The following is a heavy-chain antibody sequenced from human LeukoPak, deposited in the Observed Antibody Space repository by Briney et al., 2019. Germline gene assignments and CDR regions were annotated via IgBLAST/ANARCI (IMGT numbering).Heavy chain of an antibody. CDR3: ATASGYTTGWPPVESYYFGF. V-gene: IGHV4-59*08. D-gene: IGHD2-2*02. Sequence: PSETLSLTCSVSGDSFNTYYWSWIRQPPGRGLEWIGYIYFSVNTNYNYNPFLKSRVTISVDTSKNQFSLTLSSVTAADTAIYYCATASGYTTGWPPVESYYFGFWGQGTLVAVSS. CDR1: GDSFNTYY. J-gene: IGHJ4*02. CDR2: IYFSVNTNY.